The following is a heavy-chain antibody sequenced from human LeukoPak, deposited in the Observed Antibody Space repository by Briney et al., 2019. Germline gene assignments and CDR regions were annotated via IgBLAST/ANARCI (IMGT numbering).Heavy chain of an antibody. CDR3: ATGNYYDSRGYYTFGH. D-gene: IGHD3-22*01. CDR2: INGDGSTT. Sequence: GGSLRLSCAASGFTFSRYWMRWVRQAPGKGLVWGSRINGDGSTTIYADPVKGGVTISRENAKNTLYLQMNSRRAEDTAVYYCATGNYYDSRGYYTFGHWGQGTLVTVSS. J-gene: IGHJ1*01. V-gene: IGHV3-74*01. CDR1: GFTFSRYW.